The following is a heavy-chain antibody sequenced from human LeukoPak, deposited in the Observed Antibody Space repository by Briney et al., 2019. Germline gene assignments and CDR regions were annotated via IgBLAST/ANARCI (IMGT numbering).Heavy chain of an antibody. Sequence: QPGGSLRLSCGAFGFTFSTYAMSWVRQAPGKGLEWVSGISDSGGSRHFADSVKGRFTISRDNSKNTLYLQMNSLRAEDTAVYYCAKIPSVVVAATLVYWGQGTLVTVSS. CDR2: ISDSGGSR. D-gene: IGHD2-15*01. CDR1: GFTFSTYA. J-gene: IGHJ4*02. V-gene: IGHV3-23*01. CDR3: AKIPSVVVAATLVY.